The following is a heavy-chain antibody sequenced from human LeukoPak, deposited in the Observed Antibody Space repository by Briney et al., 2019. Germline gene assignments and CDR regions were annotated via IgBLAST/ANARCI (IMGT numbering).Heavy chain of an antibody. CDR2: IYYSGTA. Sequence: SETLSLTCTVSGGSISRGDYYWSWIRQPPGKGLEWIGYIYYSGTAYYNPSLKSRVAISVDTSKNQFSLKLSSVTAADTAVYYCARLPQGVWGSYRYVLDYWGQGTLVTVSS. CDR3: ARLPQGVWGSYRYVLDY. J-gene: IGHJ4*02. V-gene: IGHV4-30-4*01. CDR1: GGSISRGDYY. D-gene: IGHD3-16*02.